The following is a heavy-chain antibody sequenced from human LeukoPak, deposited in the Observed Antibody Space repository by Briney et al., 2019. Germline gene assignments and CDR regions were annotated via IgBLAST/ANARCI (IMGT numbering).Heavy chain of an antibody. CDR3: AKGSGTYQGPFDY. CDR2: ISWNGDTT. J-gene: IGHJ4*02. V-gene: IGHV3-9*01. D-gene: IGHD1-26*01. CDR1: GFTFDDYA. Sequence: PGGSLRLSCAASGFTFDDYAMHWVRQVPGKGLQWVSGISWNGDTTGYADSVKGRFTISRDNAKNSLYLRMNSLRTEDKALYYCAKGSGTYQGPFDYWGQGTLVTVSS.